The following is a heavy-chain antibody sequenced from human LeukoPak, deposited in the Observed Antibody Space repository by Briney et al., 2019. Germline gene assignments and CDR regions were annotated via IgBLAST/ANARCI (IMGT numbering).Heavy chain of an antibody. D-gene: IGHD3-16*01. J-gene: IGHJ6*02. V-gene: IGHV3-30*04. CDR1: GFTFSTYA. CDR3: SLGQAHGMDV. CDR2: ISSDGRNS. Sequence: GGSLRLSCAASGFTFSTYAMQWVRQAPGEGLAWVAVISSDGRNSYYADSVKGRFTISRDNAKNTLYLQMNSLRAEDTAVYYCSLGQAHGMDVWGQGTTVTVSS.